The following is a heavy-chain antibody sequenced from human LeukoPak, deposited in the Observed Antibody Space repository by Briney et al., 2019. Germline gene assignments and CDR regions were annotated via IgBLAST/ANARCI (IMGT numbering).Heavy chain of an antibody. J-gene: IGHJ3*02. CDR1: GGTFSSYA. Sequence: ASVKVSCKASGGTFSSYAISWVRQAPGQGLEWMGRIIPILGIANYAQKFQGRVTITADKSTSTAYMELSSLRSEDTAVYYCAKGHIVVVTAGDAFDIWGQGTMVTVSS. V-gene: IGHV1-69*04. CDR2: IIPILGIA. CDR3: AKGHIVVVTAGDAFDI. D-gene: IGHD2-21*02.